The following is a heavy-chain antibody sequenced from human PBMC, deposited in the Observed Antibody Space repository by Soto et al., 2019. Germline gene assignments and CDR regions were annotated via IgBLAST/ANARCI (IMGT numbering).Heavy chain of an antibody. D-gene: IGHD6-13*01. V-gene: IGHV3-74*01. J-gene: IGHJ4*02. Sequence: GGSLRLSCAASGFTFSSYWMHWVRQAPGKGLVWVSRINSDGSSTSYADSVKGRFTISRDNAKNTLYLQMNSLRAEDTAVYYCAKDLGTAAGNRLFDYWGQGTLVTVSS. CDR3: AKDLGTAAGNRLFDY. CDR1: GFTFSSYW. CDR2: INSDGSST.